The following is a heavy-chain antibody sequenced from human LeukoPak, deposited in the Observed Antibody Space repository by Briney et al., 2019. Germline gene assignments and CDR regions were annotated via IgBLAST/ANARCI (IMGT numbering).Heavy chain of an antibody. CDR3: ARPIAYCGGDCYFY. V-gene: IGHV4-34*01. CDR1: GGSFSGYY. Sequence: PSETLSLTCAVYGGSFSGYYWSWIRQPPGKGREWIGEINHSGSTNYNPSLKSRVTISVDTSKNQFSLKLSSVTAADTAVYYCARPIAYCGGDCYFYWGQGTLVTVSS. J-gene: IGHJ4*02. D-gene: IGHD2-21*02. CDR2: INHSGST.